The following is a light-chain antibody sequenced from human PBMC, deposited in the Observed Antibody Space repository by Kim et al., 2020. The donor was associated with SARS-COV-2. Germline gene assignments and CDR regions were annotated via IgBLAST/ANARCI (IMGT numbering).Light chain of an antibody. V-gene: IGKV3-20*01. CDR1: QSVTSTF. J-gene: IGKJ4*01. Sequence: SPGESAILSCRAGQSVTSTFLPGYKQNPGQAPRLLISGVSSRATGIPDRFGGSGSGTDFTFTTSSLEPEDLAVYYCKQYGSSPLTFGGGTKVDIK. CDR2: GVS. CDR3: KQYGSSPLT.